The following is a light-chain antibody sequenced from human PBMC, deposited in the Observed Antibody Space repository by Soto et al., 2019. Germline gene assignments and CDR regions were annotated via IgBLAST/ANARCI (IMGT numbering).Light chain of an antibody. Sequence: DIQMTQSPSSVSASVGDRVTITCRASQGVSTWLAWYQQKPGKAPNLLIYTASSLQSGVPSRFSGSGSGTDFTLTIISLQPEDVATYCCQQSTTFPFTFGGGTKVEI. CDR1: QGVSTW. CDR3: QQSTTFPFT. J-gene: IGKJ4*01. V-gene: IGKV1D-12*01. CDR2: TAS.